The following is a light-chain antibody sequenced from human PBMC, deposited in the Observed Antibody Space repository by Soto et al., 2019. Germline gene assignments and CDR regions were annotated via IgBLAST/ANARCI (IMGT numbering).Light chain of an antibody. J-gene: IGKJ1*01. Sequence: DIVMTQSPDSLAVSLGERATINCKSSQSVLYSSNNKNYLAWYQQKPGQPPKLLIYWASTRESGVPDRFSGSGSGTDFVLTISSLQDEDVAVYYCQQYYITPRTFGQGTKVEIK. V-gene: IGKV4-1*01. CDR2: WAS. CDR3: QQYYITPRT. CDR1: QSVLYSSNNKNY.